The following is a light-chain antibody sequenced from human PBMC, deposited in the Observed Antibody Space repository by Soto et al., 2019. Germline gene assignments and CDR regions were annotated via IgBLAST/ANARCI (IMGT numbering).Light chain of an antibody. Sequence: DIQMTQSPSSLSASVGDRVTITCRASQSISNWLAWYQQKPGKAPKLLIYDASTLESGVPSRFSGGGFGTDFTLTISSLQPDEFATYYCQQYSSYSTCGQGTKVEMK. V-gene: IGKV1-5*01. J-gene: IGKJ1*01. CDR2: DAS. CDR1: QSISNW. CDR3: QQYSSYST.